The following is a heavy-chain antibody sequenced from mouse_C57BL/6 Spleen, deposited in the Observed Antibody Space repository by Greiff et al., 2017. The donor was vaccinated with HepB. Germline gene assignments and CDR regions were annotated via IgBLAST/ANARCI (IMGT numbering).Heavy chain of an antibody. CDR2: IYPGDGDT. J-gene: IGHJ4*01. V-gene: IGHV1-82*01. D-gene: IGHD2-4*01. Sequence: QVQLKQSGPELVKPGASVKISCKASGYAFSSSWMNWVKQRPGKGLEWIGRIYPGDGDTNYNGKFKGKATLTADKSSSTAYMQLSSLTSEDSAVYFCAIYDYDGALYYAMDYWGQGTSVTVSS. CDR3: AIYDYDGALYYAMDY. CDR1: GYAFSSSW.